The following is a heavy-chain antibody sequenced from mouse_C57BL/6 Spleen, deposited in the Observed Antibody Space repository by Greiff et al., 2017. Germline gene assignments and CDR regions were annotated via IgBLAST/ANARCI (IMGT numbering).Heavy chain of an antibody. Sequence: QVQLQQSGAELAKPGASVKLSCKASGYTFTSYWMHWVKQRPGQGLEWIGYINPSSGYTKYNQKFKDKATLTAAKSSSTAYMQLSSLTYEDSAVXYCARGDWDDAYWGQGTLGTVSA. D-gene: IGHD4-1*01. J-gene: IGHJ3*01. CDR2: INPSSGYT. CDR3: ARGDWDDAY. V-gene: IGHV1-7*01. CDR1: GYTFTSYW.